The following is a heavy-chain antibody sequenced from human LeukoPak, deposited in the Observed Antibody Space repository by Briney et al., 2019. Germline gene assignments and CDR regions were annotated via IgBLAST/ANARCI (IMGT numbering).Heavy chain of an antibody. CDR1: GFTLSNAW. CDR2: INSDGSST. D-gene: IGHD3-10*01. Sequence: PGGSLRLSCAASGFTLSNAWMHRVRQVPGKGLVWVSRINSDGSSTSYADSVKGRFTISRDNAKNTLYLQMNSLRAEDTAVYYCAELTSMVEQYWGQGTLVTVSS. CDR3: AELTSMVEQY. V-gene: IGHV3-74*01. J-gene: IGHJ4*02.